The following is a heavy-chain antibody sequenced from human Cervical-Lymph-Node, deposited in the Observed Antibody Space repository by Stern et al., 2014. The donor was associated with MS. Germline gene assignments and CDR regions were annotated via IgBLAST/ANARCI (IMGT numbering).Heavy chain of an antibody. Sequence: DQLVQSGPEVKRTGESLKISCQASGYTFTSYWIGWVRQMPGKGLEWIAIIFPGGSDIRYSPSFQGQVTISADKSSSTAYLQWNNLKASDTAIYYCARQRYFDYWGQGTLVTVSS. J-gene: IGHJ4*02. V-gene: IGHV5-51*01. CDR3: ARQRYFDY. CDR1: GYTFTSYW. CDR2: IFPGGSDI.